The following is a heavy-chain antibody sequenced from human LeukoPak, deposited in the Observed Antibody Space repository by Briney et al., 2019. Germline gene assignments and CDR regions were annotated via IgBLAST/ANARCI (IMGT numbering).Heavy chain of an antibody. CDR2: IHYSGST. V-gene: IGHV4-30-4*01. Sequence: SQTLSLTCTVSGDSIRSDDYYWSWIRQPPGKGLEWIGYIHYSGSTSYIPSLKSRVTISVDTSKNQFSLKLNSVTAADTAVYYCARHYGPWGQGTLVTVSS. CDR3: ARHYGP. D-gene: IGHD3-16*01. CDR1: GDSIRSDDYY. J-gene: IGHJ5*02.